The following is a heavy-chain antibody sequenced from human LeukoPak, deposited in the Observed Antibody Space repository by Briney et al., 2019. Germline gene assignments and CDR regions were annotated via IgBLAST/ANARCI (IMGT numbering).Heavy chain of an antibody. CDR2: ISSSSSYI. CDR3: ASGMYSSSRSH. V-gene: IGHV3-21*01. J-gene: IGHJ1*01. CDR1: GFTFSSYS. Sequence: GGSLKLSCAASGFTFSSYSMNWVRQAPGKGLEWVSSISSSSSYIYYADSVKGRFTISRDNAKNSLYLQMNSLRAEDTAVYYCASGMYSSSRSHWGQGTLVTVSS. D-gene: IGHD6-6*01.